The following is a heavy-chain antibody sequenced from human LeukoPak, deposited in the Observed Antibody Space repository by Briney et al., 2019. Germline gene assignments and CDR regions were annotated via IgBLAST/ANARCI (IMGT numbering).Heavy chain of an antibody. J-gene: IGHJ6*03. V-gene: IGHV1-2*02. Sequence: ASVKVSCKASGHTFTGYYMHWVRQAPGQGLEWMGWINPNSGGTNYAQKFQGRVTMTRDTSISTAYMELSRLRSDDTAVYYCARGKEGSSWQYYYYYYYMDVWGKGTTVTVSS. CDR2: INPNSGGT. CDR3: ARGKEGSSWQYYYYYYYMDV. D-gene: IGHD6-13*01. CDR1: GHTFTGYY.